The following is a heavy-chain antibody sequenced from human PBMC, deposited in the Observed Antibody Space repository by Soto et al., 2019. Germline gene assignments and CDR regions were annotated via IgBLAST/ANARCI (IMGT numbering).Heavy chain of an antibody. D-gene: IGHD3-10*01. CDR3: AKDPTMVRGAPRPKVDGDY. CDR2: ISWNSGSI. V-gene: IGHV3-9*01. Sequence: EVQLVESGGGLVQPGRSLRLSCAASGFTFDDYAMHWVRQAPGKGLEWVSGISWNSGSIGYADSVKGRFTISRDNAKNSLYLQMNSLRAEDTALYYCAKDPTMVRGAPRPKVDGDYWGQGTMVTVSS. CDR1: GFTFDDYA. J-gene: IGHJ4*02.